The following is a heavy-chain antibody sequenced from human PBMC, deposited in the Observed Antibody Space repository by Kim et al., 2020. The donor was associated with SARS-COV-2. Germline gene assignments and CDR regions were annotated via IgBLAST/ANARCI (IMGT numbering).Heavy chain of an antibody. CDR1: GYTFTSYA. D-gene: IGHD3-10*01. Sequence: ASVKVSCKASGYTFTSYAMHWVRQAPGQRLEWMGWINAGNGNTKYSQKFQGRVTITRDTSASTAYMELSSLRSEDTAVYYCASSGFGELGFDYWGQGTLVTVSS. CDR2: INAGNGNT. J-gene: IGHJ4*02. CDR3: ASSGFGELGFDY. V-gene: IGHV1-3*01.